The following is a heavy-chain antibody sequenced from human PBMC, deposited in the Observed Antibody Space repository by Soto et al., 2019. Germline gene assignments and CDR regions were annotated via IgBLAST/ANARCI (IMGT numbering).Heavy chain of an antibody. Sequence: QVQLVQSGPEVKKSGASVKVSCKASGYTFTSYGISWVRQAPGQGLEWMGWISPYNGNTNYAQKLXGXVXMSXDTSTSTAYMELRSLRSDDTAVYYCARDLSGNPGYWGQGTLVTVSS. D-gene: IGHD2-15*01. CDR1: GYTFTSYG. J-gene: IGHJ4*02. V-gene: IGHV1-18*01. CDR3: ARDLSGNPGY. CDR2: ISPYNGNT.